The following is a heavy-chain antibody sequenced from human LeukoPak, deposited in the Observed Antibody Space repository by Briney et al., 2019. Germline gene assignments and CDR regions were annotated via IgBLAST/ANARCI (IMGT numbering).Heavy chain of an antibody. V-gene: IGHV3-64*01. J-gene: IGHJ4*02. D-gene: IGHD3-22*01. Sequence: GGSLRLSCAASGFTFSSYAMHWVRQAPGKGLEYVSAISSNGGSTYYANSVKGRFTISRDNSKNTLYPQMGSLRAEDMAVYYCARGRYYYDTSGYFDYWGQGTLVTVSS. CDR1: GFTFSSYA. CDR3: ARGRYYYDTSGYFDY. CDR2: ISSNGGST.